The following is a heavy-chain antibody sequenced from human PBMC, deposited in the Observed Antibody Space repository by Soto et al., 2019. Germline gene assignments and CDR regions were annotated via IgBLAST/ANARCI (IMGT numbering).Heavy chain of an antibody. D-gene: IGHD7-27*01. CDR3: ASELGLGKLSGV. V-gene: IGHV1-69*01. J-gene: IGHJ6*02. CDR2: IIPRFGTP. Sequence: QVQVVQSGVEVRRPGSSVTVSCKASGDTFKNCVISWVRQAPGQSLEWMGGIIPRFGTPDFAQRVQGRLTTATDEARTTSYMELGRLRSEDTATYYCASELGLGKLSGVWGQGTTVSVSS. CDR1: GDTFKNCV.